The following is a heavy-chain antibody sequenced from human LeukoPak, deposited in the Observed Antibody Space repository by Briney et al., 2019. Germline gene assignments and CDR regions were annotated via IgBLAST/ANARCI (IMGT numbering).Heavy chain of an antibody. D-gene: IGHD3-9*01. J-gene: IGHJ4*02. CDR2: TYYKSEWYN. V-gene: IGHV6-1*01. CDR3: AKSPLMYYDILTGYWGQFDY. Sequence: SQTLSLTCDISGDSVSTNSAAWNWIRQSPSRGLEWLGRTYYKSEWYNDYAVSMKSRITINADTSKNQFSLQLNSVTPEDTAVYYCAKSPLMYYDILTGYWGQFDYWGQGILVTVSS. CDR1: GDSVSTNSAA.